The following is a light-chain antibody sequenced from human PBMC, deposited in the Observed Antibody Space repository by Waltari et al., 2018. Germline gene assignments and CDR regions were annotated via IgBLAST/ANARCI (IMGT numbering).Light chain of an antibody. J-gene: IGKJ2*01. V-gene: IGKV3-15*01. CDR3: QQYNEWPYT. Sequence: ETIMTQSPAILSVSPGETATLSCRASKSIGNNLAWYQQTPGQAPRLLIYVASSRGTGIPARFFVAGSGTDFTLTISSLQSEDFAVYYCQQYNEWPYTFGQGTKVDLK. CDR1: KSIGNN. CDR2: VAS.